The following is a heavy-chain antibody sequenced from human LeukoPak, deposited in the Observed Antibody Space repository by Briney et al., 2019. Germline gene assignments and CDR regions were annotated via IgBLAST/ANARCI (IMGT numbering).Heavy chain of an antibody. J-gene: IGHJ6*02. CDR3: ARGDAYRITIFGVVITPHYYYYGMDV. CDR1: GYTFTSYD. CDR2: MNPNSGNT. Sequence: ASVKVSCKASGYTFTSYDINWVRQATGQGLEWMGWMNPNSGNTGYAQKFQGGVTMTRNTSISTAYMELSSLRSGDTAVYYCARGDAYRITIFGVVITPHYYYYGMDVWGQGTTVTVSS. V-gene: IGHV1-8*01. D-gene: IGHD3-3*01.